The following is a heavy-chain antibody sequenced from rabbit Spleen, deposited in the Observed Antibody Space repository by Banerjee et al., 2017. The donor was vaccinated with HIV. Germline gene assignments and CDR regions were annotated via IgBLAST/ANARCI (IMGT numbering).Heavy chain of an antibody. CDR3: ARGAWSFDCMNL. CDR2: INASTGKP. J-gene: IGHJ4*01. Sequence: QEQLVEYGGDLVQPEGSLTLTCKASGFSFSNKAVMCWVRQAPGKGLEWIACINASTGKPVYATWAKGRFTISRTSSTTVTLQMTSLTAADTATYFCARGAWSFDCMNLWGPGTLVTVS. CDR1: GFSFSNKAV. V-gene: IGHV1S45*01. D-gene: IGHD2-1*01.